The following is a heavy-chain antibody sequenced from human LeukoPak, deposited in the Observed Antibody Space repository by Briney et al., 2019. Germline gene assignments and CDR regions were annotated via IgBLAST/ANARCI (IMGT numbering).Heavy chain of an antibody. Sequence: SETLSLTCTVSGASISSYYWSWIRQPPGKGLEWIGYVYYSGSTNYNPSLKSRVTISVDTSKNQFSLNLSSVTAADTAVYYCVREDYYGSGSSDWGQGTLVTVSS. CDR3: VREDYYGSGSSD. CDR1: GASISSYY. D-gene: IGHD3-10*01. V-gene: IGHV4-59*12. J-gene: IGHJ4*02. CDR2: VYYSGST.